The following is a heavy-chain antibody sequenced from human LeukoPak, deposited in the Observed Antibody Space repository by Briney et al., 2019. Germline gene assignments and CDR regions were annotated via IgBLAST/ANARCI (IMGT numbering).Heavy chain of an antibody. Sequence: PGRSLRLSCAASGFTFRSYAMHWVRQAPGKGLEWMADISYDGSNKYYADSVRGRFTISRDNSKNTLYLQMNSLGAEDTAVYYCTKDLYGSGSKSCGMDVWGKGTTVTVSS. CDR3: TKDLYGSGSKSCGMDV. V-gene: IGHV3-30*04. J-gene: IGHJ6*04. CDR1: GFTFRSYA. CDR2: ISYDGSNK. D-gene: IGHD3-10*01.